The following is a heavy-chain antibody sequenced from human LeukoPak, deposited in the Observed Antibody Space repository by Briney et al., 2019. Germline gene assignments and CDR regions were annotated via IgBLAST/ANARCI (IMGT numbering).Heavy chain of an antibody. CDR1: GGSIRCGSYY. Sequence: SETLSLTCTVSGGSIRCGSYYWSWIRQPAGKGLEWIGRIYTSGSTNYNPSLKSRVTISVDTSKNQFSLKLSSVTAADTAVYYCARVAFGGTVPSYYFDYWGQGTLVTVSS. CDR3: ARVAFGGTVPSYYFDY. V-gene: IGHV4-61*02. CDR2: IYTSGST. J-gene: IGHJ4*02. D-gene: IGHD3-16*01.